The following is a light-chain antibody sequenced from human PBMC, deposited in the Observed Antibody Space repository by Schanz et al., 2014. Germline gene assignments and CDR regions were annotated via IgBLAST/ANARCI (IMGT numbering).Light chain of an antibody. CDR2: GAS. V-gene: IGKV3-15*01. J-gene: IGKJ1*01. Sequence: EIVLTQSPGTLSLSPGDRATLSCRASQSVSSSYLAWYQQKPGQAPRLLIYGASTRATGIPARFSGSGSGTEFTLTISSLQSEDFAVYYCQQHNNWPWTFGQGTKVEI. CDR3: QQHNNWPWT. CDR1: QSVSSSY.